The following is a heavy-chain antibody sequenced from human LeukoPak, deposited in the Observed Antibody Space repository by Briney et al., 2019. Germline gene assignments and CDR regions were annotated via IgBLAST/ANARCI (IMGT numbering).Heavy chain of an antibody. CDR1: GGSISSSNW. D-gene: IGHD3-9*01. J-gene: IGHJ3*01. Sequence: KPSETLSLTCAVSGGSISSSNWWTWVRQPPGKGLEWIGEIYHSGSTNYNPSLKSRVTISVDKSKNQFSLKLSSVTAADTAVYYCARGALGDILTGFPENDAFDVWGQGTMVTVSS. CDR2: IYHSGST. CDR3: ARGALGDILTGFPENDAFDV. V-gene: IGHV4-4*02.